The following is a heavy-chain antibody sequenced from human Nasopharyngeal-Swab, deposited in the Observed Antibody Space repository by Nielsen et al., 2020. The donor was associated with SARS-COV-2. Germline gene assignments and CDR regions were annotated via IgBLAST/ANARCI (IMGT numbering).Heavy chain of an antibody. Sequence: ASVKVSCKASGYTFTGYYMHWVRQAPGQGLEWMGWINPNSGGTNYAQKFQGWVTMTRDTSISTAYMELSRLRSDDTAVYYCARGPGGYCTNGVCPNYYYMDVWGKGTTATVSS. V-gene: IGHV1-2*04. J-gene: IGHJ6*03. CDR2: INPNSGGT. CDR1: GYTFTGYY. CDR3: ARGPGGYCTNGVCPNYYYMDV. D-gene: IGHD2-8*01.